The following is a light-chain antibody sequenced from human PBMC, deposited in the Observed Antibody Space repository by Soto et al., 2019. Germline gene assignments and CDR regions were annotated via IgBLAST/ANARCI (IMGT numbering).Light chain of an antibody. CDR1: QRINNR. CDR3: QQSYSAQYT. CDR2: ATS. Sequence: DIQMTQSPSSLSVSLGDRVTITCRASQRINNRLNWYQYRPGKAPRLLIYATSNLQSGVTSRISGSGSGTEFTLTISSLQPEDFATYFCQQSYSAQYTFGQGTKLEIK. J-gene: IGKJ2*01. V-gene: IGKV1-39*01.